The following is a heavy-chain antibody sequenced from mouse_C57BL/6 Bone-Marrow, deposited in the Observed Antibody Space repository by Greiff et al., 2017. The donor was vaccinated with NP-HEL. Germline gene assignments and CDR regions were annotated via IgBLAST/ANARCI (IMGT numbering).Heavy chain of an antibody. Sequence: QVQLQQPGAELVMPGASVKLSCKASGYTFTSYWMHWVKQRPGQGLEWIGEIDPSDSYTNYNQKFKGKSTLTVDKSSSTAYMQRSSLTSEDSAVYYCARKGYAMDYWGQGTSVTVSS. V-gene: IGHV1-69*01. J-gene: IGHJ4*01. CDR2: IDPSDSYT. CDR1: GYTFTSYW. CDR3: ARKGYAMDY.